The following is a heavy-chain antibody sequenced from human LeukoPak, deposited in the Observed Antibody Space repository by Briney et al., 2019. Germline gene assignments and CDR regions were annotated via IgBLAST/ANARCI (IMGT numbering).Heavy chain of an antibody. J-gene: IGHJ6*03. CDR3: ARATPRWSSGWTLDYYYYMDV. CDR2: INHSGST. Sequence: SETLSLTCAVYGGSFSGYYWSWIRQPPGKGLEWIGEINHSGSTNYNPSLKSRVTISVDTSKNQFSLKLSSVTAADTAVYYCARATPRWSSGWTLDYYYYMDVWGKGTTVTVSS. CDR1: GGSFSGYY. D-gene: IGHD6-19*01. V-gene: IGHV4-34*01.